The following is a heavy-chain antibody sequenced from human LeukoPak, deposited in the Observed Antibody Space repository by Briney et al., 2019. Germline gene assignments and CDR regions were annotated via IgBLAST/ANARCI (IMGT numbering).Heavy chain of an antibody. Sequence: PSETLSLTCTVSGGSIGSYYWSWIRQPPGKGLEWIGYIYYSGSTNYNPSLKSRVTISVDTSKNQFSLKLSSVTAADTAVYYCARGVSYYDSSGYYSEYFQHWGQGTLVTVSS. V-gene: IGHV4-59*08. J-gene: IGHJ1*01. CDR3: ARGVSYYDSSGYYSEYFQH. CDR1: GGSIGSYY. D-gene: IGHD3-22*01. CDR2: IYYSGST.